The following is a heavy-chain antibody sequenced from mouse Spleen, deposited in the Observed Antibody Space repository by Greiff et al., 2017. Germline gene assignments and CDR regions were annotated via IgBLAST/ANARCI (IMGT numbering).Heavy chain of an antibody. D-gene: IGHD3-2*02. CDR2: IHPNSGST. CDR1: GYTFTSYW. J-gene: IGHJ2*01. Sequence: QVQLQQPGAELVKPGASVKLSCKAYGYTFTSYWMHWVKQRPGQGLEWIGMIHPNSGSTNYNEKFKSKATLTVDKSSSTAYMQLSSLTSEDSAVYYCAKGDSSGYVLDYWGQGTTLTVSS. CDR3: AKGDSSGYVLDY. V-gene: IGHV1-64*01.